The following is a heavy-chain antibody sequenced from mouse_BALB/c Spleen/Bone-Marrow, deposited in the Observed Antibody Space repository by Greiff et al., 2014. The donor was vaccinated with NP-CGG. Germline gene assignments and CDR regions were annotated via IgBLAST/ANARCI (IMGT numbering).Heavy chain of an antibody. CDR2: IYPYNGGT. CDR3: ARSGVPYAMDY. Sequence: VQLQQPGPELVKPGASVKISCKASGYTFTDYNMHWVKQSHGKSLEWIGYIYPYNGGTGYNQKFKSKVTLTVDNSSSTAYMELRSLTSEDSAVYYCARSGVPYAMDYWGQGTSVTVSS. J-gene: IGHJ4*01. D-gene: IGHD3-1*01. V-gene: IGHV1S29*02. CDR1: GYTFTDYN.